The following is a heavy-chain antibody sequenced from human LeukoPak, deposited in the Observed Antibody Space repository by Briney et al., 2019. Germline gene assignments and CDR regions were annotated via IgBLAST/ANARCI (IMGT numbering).Heavy chain of an antibody. CDR3: ARDGGFGELLPDY. V-gene: IGHV3-30*03. Sequence: GGSLRLSCAASGFTFSSYGMHWVRQAPGKGLEWVAVISYDGSNKYYADSVKGRFTISRDNSKNTLYLQMNSLRAEDTAVYYCARDGGFGELLPDYWGQGTLVTVSS. J-gene: IGHJ4*02. CDR2: ISYDGSNK. CDR1: GFTFSSYG. D-gene: IGHD3-10*01.